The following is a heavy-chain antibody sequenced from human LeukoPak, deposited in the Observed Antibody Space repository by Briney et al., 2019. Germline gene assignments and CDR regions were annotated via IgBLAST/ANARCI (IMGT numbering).Heavy chain of an antibody. V-gene: IGHV1-8*01. D-gene: IGHD6-6*01. Sequence: GASVKVSCKASGYTFTSYDINWVRQATGQGLEWMGWMNPNSGNTGYAQKFQGRVTMARNTSISTAYMELSSLRSEDTAVYYCARLNPASYYYYYYGMDVWGQGTTVTVPS. CDR2: MNPNSGNT. J-gene: IGHJ6*02. CDR3: ARLNPASYYYYYYGMDV. CDR1: GYTFTSYD.